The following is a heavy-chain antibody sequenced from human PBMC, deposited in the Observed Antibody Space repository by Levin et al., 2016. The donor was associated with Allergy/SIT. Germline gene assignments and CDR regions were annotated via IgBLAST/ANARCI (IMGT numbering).Heavy chain of an antibody. CDR3: ARDRGDVIDRYYFDY. J-gene: IGHJ4*02. Sequence: SETLSLTCTVSGGSISSYYWSWIRQPPGKGLEWIGYIYYSGSTNYNPSLKSRVTISVDTSKNQFSLKLSSVTAADTAVYYCARDRGDVIDRYYFDYWGQGTLVTVSS. CDR1: GGSISSYY. V-gene: IGHV4-59*01. CDR2: IYYSGST. D-gene: IGHD3-10*01.